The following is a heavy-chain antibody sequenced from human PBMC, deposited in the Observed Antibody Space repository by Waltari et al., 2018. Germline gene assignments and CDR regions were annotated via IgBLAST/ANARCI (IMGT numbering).Heavy chain of an antibody. CDR3: ARGYYDFWSGYYNYYYYGMDV. D-gene: IGHD3-3*01. CDR2: IKQDGSEK. CDR1: GFTFSSYW. V-gene: IGHV3-7*03. J-gene: IGHJ6*02. Sequence: EVQLVESGGGLVQPGGSLRLSCAASGFTFSSYWMSWVRQAPGKGLEWVANIKQDGSEKYYVDSVKGQFTISRDNAKNSLYLQMNSLRAEDTAVYYCARGYYDFWSGYYNYYYYGMDVWGQGTTVTVSS.